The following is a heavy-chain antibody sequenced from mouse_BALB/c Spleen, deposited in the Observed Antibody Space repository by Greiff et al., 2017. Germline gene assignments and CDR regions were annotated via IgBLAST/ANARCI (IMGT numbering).Heavy chain of an antibody. J-gene: IGHJ4*01. Sequence: QVQLKQPGAELVKPGASVKMSCKASGYTFTSYWMHWVKQRPGQGLEWIGTIDPSDSYTSYNQKFKGKATLTVDTSSSTAYMQLSSLTSEDSAVYYCTRSYGSSYDAMDYWGQGTSVTVSS. CDR3: TRSYGSSYDAMDY. CDR2: IDPSDSYT. D-gene: IGHD1-1*01. CDR1: GYTFTSYW. V-gene: IGHV1S127*01.